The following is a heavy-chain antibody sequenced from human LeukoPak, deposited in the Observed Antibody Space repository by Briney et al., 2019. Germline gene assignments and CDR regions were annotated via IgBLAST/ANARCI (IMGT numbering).Heavy chain of an antibody. Sequence: SVKVSCKASGGTFSSYAISWVRQAPGQGLEWMGRIIPILGIANYAQKFQGRVTITADKSTSTAYMELSSLRSEDTAVYYCARGSGAVDWFDPWGQGTLVTVSS. CDR3: ARGSGAVDWFDP. CDR1: GGTFSSYA. CDR2: IIPILGIA. D-gene: IGHD6-19*01. V-gene: IGHV1-69*04. J-gene: IGHJ5*02.